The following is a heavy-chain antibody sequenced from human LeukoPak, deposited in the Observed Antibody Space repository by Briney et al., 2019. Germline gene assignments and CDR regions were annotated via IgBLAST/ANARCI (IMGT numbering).Heavy chain of an antibody. CDR2: ISRSGDTI. V-gene: IGHV3-48*03. CDR1: GLTFNNDE. Sequence: GGSLRLSCAASGLTFNNDEINWVRQAPGKGLEWISYISRSGDTIYYANSVQGRFTISRDNAKNSVYLQMNSLIVKDTALYYCAREASTYAPSGPFYFDSWGQGTLVTVSS. D-gene: IGHD6-25*01. J-gene: IGHJ4*02. CDR3: AREASTYAPSGPFYFDS.